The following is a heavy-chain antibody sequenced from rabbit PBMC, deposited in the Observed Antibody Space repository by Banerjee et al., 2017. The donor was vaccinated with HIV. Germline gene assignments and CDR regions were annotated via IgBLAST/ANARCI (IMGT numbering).Heavy chain of an antibody. J-gene: IGHJ4*01. CDR3: VRVNSGLNL. V-gene: IGHV1S47*01. D-gene: IGHD4-1*01. CDR1: GFDFSSYG. Sequence: QEQLVESGGGLVQPGGSLKLSCKASGFDFSSYGVSWVRQAPGKGLEWIGCIDLFFGSTYYATWVNGRFTISSHNAQNTLYLQLNSLTAADTATYFCVRVNSGLNLWGPGTLRHRL. CDR2: IDLFFGST.